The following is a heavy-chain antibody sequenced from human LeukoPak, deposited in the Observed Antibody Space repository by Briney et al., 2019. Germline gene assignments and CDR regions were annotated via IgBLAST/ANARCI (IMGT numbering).Heavy chain of an antibody. CDR3: VRWGTGKILDY. CDR2: IWYDGSNK. CDR1: GFPFSSHG. Sequence: GGSLRLSCAASGFPFSSHGMHWVRQSPGKGLEWVAVIWYDGSNKYYADSVKGRFTISRDNSKNTLSLQMDSLRVEDTAVYYCVRWGTGKILDYWGQGTLVTVSS. V-gene: IGHV3-33*01. J-gene: IGHJ4*02. D-gene: IGHD3-16*01.